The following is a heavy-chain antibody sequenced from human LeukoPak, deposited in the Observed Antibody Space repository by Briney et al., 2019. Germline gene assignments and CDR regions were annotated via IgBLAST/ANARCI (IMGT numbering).Heavy chain of an antibody. CDR3: AREVGYDILTAYYPGWFDP. Sequence: GGSLRLSCAASGFTFSSYSMNWVRQAPGKGLEWVSSISSSSSYIYYADSVKGRFTISRDNAKNSLYLQMNSLRAEDTAVYYCAREVGYDILTAYYPGWFDPWGQGTLVTVSS. V-gene: IGHV3-21*01. J-gene: IGHJ5*02. CDR2: ISSSSSYI. CDR1: GFTFSSYS. D-gene: IGHD3-9*01.